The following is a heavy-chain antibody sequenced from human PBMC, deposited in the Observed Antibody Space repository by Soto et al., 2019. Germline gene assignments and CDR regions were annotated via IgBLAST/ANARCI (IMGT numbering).Heavy chain of an antibody. CDR1: GFTFSNYD. J-gene: IGHJ4*02. Sequence: EVQLLESGGGLVQPGGSLRLSCAASGFTFSNYDMSWVRQAPGKGLEWVSTISGGGGSIYYADSVKGRFTISRDNYKNTLYMQMNSLRAEDTAVYYCAKRPASLVCFDYWGQGTLVTVSS. V-gene: IGHV3-23*01. D-gene: IGHD2-2*01. CDR2: ISGGGGSI. CDR3: AKRPASLVCFDY.